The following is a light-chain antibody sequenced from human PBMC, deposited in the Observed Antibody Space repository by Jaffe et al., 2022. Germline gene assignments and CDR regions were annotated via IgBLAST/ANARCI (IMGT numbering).Light chain of an antibody. J-gene: IGLJ1*01. V-gene: IGLV3-1*01. Sequence: SYELTQPPSVSVSPGQTASITCSGDKLGDKYACWYQQKPGQSPVLVIYQDSKRPSGIPERFSGSNSGNTATLTISGTQAMDEADYYCQAWDSSTRHVFGTGTKVTVL. CDR1: KLGDKY. CDR3: QAWDSSTRHV. CDR2: QDS.